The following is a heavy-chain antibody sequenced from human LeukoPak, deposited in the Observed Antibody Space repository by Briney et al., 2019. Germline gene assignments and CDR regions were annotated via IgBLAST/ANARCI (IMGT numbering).Heavy chain of an antibody. J-gene: IGHJ4*02. V-gene: IGHV4-39*07. CDR3: ASGDYGGNTADY. CDR1: GDSISSSSYY. Sequence: SETLSLTCIVSGDSISSSSYYWGWIRQPPGKGLEWIGSIYYSGSTYYNPSLKSRVTISVDTSKNQFSLKLSSVTAADTAVYYCASGDYGGNTADYWGQGTLVTVSS. D-gene: IGHD4-23*01. CDR2: IYYSGST.